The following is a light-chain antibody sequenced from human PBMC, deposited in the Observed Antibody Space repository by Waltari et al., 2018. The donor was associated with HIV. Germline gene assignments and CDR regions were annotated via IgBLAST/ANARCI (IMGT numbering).Light chain of an antibody. CDR3: QQYGSSPLT. CDR1: QSVSSNY. CDR2: DAS. J-gene: IGKJ4*01. Sequence: EIVLTQSPATLSLSPGERATLSCGASQSVSSNYLAWYQQKPGLAPRLLICDASSRATGIPDRFIVGGSGTDFTLTIIRLESEDFAVYYCQQYGSSPLTFGGGTKVEIK. V-gene: IGKV3D-20*01.